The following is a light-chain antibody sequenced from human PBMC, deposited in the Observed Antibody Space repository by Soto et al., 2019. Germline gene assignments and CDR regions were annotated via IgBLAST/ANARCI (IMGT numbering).Light chain of an antibody. CDR2: GAT. CDR1: QSISSY. Sequence: DIQMTQSPSSLSASVGDRVTITCRASQSISSYLNWYQQKPGKAPKFLIYGATSLQSGVPSRFSGSGSGTDFTLTISSLQPEDFATYYCQQSYSTLYTFGQGTKLEI. CDR3: QQSYSTLYT. V-gene: IGKV1-39*01. J-gene: IGKJ2*01.